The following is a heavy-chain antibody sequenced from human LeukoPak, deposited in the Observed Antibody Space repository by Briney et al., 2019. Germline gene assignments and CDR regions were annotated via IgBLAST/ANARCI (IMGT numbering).Heavy chain of an antibody. J-gene: IGHJ4*02. D-gene: IGHD2-2*01. V-gene: IGHV4-31*03. CDR3: ARYCSGTGCHGPFDS. CDR2: IYYSGST. CDR1: GGPISSGGYY. Sequence: PSETLSLTCTVSGGPISSGGYYWSWIRQHPGKGLEWIGYIYYSGSTSYNPSLKSRVTISIDTSKSQFSLKLSSVTAADTAIYYCARYCSGTGCHGPFDSWGPGTLVTVSS.